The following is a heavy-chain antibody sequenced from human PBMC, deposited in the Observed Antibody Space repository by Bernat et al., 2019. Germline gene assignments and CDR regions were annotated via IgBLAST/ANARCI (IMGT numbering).Heavy chain of an antibody. J-gene: IGHJ6*02. D-gene: IGHD4-17*01. CDR1: GGSFSGYY. V-gene: IGHV4-34*01. CDR2: INHSGST. CDR3: ASSMTTVTTPSWYYYGMDV. Sequence: QVQLQQWGAGLLKPSETLSLTCAVYGGSFSGYYWSWIRQPPGKGLEWIGEINHSGSTNYNPSLKSRVTISVDTSKNQFSLKLSSVTAADTAVYYCASSMTTVTTPSWYYYGMDVWGQGTTVTVSS.